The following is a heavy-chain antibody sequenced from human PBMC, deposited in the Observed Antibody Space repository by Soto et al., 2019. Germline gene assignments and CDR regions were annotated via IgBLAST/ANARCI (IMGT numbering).Heavy chain of an antibody. Sequence: ASVKVSCKASGYTFTSYAIHWVRQAPGQRLEWMGWINAGNGNTKYSQKFQGRVTITRDTSASTAYMELSSLRSEDTAVYYCARDLVGYCSSTSCYNWFDPWGQGTLVTVSS. J-gene: IGHJ5*02. V-gene: IGHV1-3*01. D-gene: IGHD2-2*01. CDR1: GYTFTSYA. CDR2: INAGNGNT. CDR3: ARDLVGYCSSTSCYNWFDP.